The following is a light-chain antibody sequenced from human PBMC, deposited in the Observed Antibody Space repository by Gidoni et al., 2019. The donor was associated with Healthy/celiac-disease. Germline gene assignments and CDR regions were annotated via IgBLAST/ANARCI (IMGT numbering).Light chain of an antibody. J-gene: IGKJ1*01. Sequence: DVVIAHSRLSLRVTPGEPASISCRSSQSLLHSTGYNYLDWYLQKPGQTPQLLIYVGSNRAAGVPERFSGSGSGTDFTLKISRVEDEDVVVYYCMQALQTPWTFGQGTKVEIK. V-gene: IGKV2-28*01. CDR3: MQALQTPWT. CDR2: VGS. CDR1: QSLLHSTGYNY.